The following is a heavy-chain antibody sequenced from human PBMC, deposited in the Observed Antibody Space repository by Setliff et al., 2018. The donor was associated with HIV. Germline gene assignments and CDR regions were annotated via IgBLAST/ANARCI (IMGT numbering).Heavy chain of an antibody. Sequence: SETLSLTCAVYGGSFSGYYWSWIRQPPGKGLEWIGEINHSGSTNYNPSLKSRVTMSVDTSKNQFSLKLSSVTAADTAVYYCARDRTHSKVPRPYYYMDVWGKGTTVTVSS. CDR2: INHSGST. J-gene: IGHJ6*03. CDR3: ARDRTHSKVPRPYYYMDV. V-gene: IGHV4-34*01. CDR1: GGSFSGYY. D-gene: IGHD6-13*01.